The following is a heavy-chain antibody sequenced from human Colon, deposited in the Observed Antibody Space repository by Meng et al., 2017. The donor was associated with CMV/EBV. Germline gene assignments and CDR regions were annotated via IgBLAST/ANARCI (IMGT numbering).Heavy chain of an antibody. Sequence: GESLKISCTASGFPFNTYTMNWVRQAPGKGLEWVASISRSSTYIFYADSVKGRFTVSRDNAKNSLYLQMNSLRAEDAAVYYCARDLAVFEVVTDNYWGQGTLVTVSS. J-gene: IGHJ4*02. CDR3: ARDLAVFEVVTDNY. D-gene: IGHD3-3*01. V-gene: IGHV3-21*04. CDR1: GFPFNTYT. CDR2: ISRSSTYI.